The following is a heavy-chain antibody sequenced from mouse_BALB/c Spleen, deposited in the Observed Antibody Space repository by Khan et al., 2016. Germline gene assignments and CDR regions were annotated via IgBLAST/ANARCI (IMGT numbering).Heavy chain of an antibody. CDR1: GFSLSTSGMG. J-gene: IGHJ3*01. CDR3: AADDSFAY. Sequence: QVTLKESGPGILQPSQTLSLTCSFSGFSLSTSGMGVSWIRQPSGKGLEWLAYIYWDDDKRYNPSLKSRLTISKDTSSNQVFLKITSVDTADTATYYCAADDSFAYWGQGTLVTVSA. CDR2: IYWDDDK. D-gene: IGHD2-13*01. V-gene: IGHV8-12*01.